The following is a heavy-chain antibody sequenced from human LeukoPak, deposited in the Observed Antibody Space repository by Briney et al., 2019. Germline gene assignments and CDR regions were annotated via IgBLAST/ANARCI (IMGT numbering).Heavy chain of an antibody. V-gene: IGHV4-4*09. CDR3: ARHGTVATELDY. D-gene: IGHD5-12*01. CDR2: IYTSGRT. CDR1: GGSISSYY. Sequence: SETLSLTCTVSGGSISSYYWSWIRQPPGKGLEWIGYIYTSGRTNYSPSLKSRVTISVDTSKNQFSLRLTSVTAADTAVYFCARHGTVATELDYWGQGTLVTVSS. J-gene: IGHJ4*02.